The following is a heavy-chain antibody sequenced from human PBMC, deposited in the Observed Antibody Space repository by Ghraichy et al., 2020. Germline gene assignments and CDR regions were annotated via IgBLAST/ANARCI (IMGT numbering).Heavy chain of an antibody. D-gene: IGHD4-17*01. CDR1: GGSISSSSYY. CDR2: IYYSGST. J-gene: IGHJ6*02. Sequence: SETLSLTCTVSGGSISSSSYYWGWIRQPPGKGLEWIGSIYYSGSTYYNPSLKSRVTISVDTSKNQFSLKLSSVTAADTAVYYCARDTTVTIYYYGMDVWGQGTTVTVSS. V-gene: IGHV4-39*07. CDR3: ARDTTVTIYYYGMDV.